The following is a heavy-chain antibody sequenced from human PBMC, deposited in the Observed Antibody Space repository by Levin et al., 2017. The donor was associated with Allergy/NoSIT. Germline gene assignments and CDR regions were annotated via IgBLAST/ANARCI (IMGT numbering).Heavy chain of an antibody. V-gene: IGHV3-23*05. CDR1: GFTFSSYS. D-gene: IGHD3-16*01. Sequence: PGGSLRLSCVASGFTFSSYSMTWVRQAPGKGLEWVSTVYSSASLDSSGDGVYYADSGKGRFTISRDNSKNTLYLQMNSLRAEDTAVYYCAKDPLAYGGHYFDHWGQGILVTVSS. CDR2: VYSSASLDSSGDGV. J-gene: IGHJ5*02. CDR3: AKDPLAYGGHYFDH.